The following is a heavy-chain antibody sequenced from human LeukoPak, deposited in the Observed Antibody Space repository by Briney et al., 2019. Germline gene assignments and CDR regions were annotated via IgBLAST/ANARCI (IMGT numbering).Heavy chain of an antibody. CDR3: ARVTGTTRGGSFDY. CDR1: VYTFTGYY. D-gene: IGHD1-7*01. J-gene: IGHJ4*02. Sequence: ASVKVSCKASVYTFTGYYMHWVRQAPGQGLEWMGWINPNSGGTNYAQKFQGRVTMTRDTSISTAYMELSRLRSDDTAVYYCARVTGTTRGGSFDYWGQGTLVTVPS. V-gene: IGHV1-2*02. CDR2: INPNSGGT.